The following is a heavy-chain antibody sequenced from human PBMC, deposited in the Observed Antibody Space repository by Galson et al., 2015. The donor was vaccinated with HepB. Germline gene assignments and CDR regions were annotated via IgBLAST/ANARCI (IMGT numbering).Heavy chain of an antibody. CDR1: GYSFTSYW. J-gene: IGHJ2*01. CDR2: IYPGDSDI. Sequence: QSGAEVKKPGESLKISCKGSGYSFTSYWIGWVRQVPGKGLEWMGIIYPGDSDIRYGPSFQGQVTISVDKSITTAFLHWSSLKASDTAIYYCAKTHYYDSRGFYPYWYFDLWGRGTLVTVSS. CDR3: AKTHYYDSRGFYPYWYFDL. V-gene: IGHV5-51*01. D-gene: IGHD3-22*01.